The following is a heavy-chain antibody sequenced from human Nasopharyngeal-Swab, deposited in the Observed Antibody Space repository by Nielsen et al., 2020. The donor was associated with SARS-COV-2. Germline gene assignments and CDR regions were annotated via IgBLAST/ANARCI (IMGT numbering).Heavy chain of an antibody. D-gene: IGHD3-10*01. J-gene: IGHJ6*02. V-gene: IGHV1-69*01. CDR2: IIPIFGTP. Sequence: WVRQAPGQGLEWLGWIIPIFGTPNYAQKFQGRVTITADESTGTTYMDLSSLRSEDTAVYYCARDRLYYGSGSYYKHTFYYGMDVWGQGTTVTVSS. CDR3: ARDRLYYGSGSYYKHTFYYGMDV.